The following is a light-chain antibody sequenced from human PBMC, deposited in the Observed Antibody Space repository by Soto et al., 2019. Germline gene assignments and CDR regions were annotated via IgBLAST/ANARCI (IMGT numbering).Light chain of an antibody. CDR1: SSDVDTYKY. J-gene: IGLJ2*01. CDR3: CSYAGSTTRVQ. CDR2: EVS. Sequence: QSALTQPASVSGSPGQSITISCTGTSSDVDTYKYVSWYQQHPGKAPKLMIYEVSYRPSGVSDRFSGSKSGNTASLTISGLQAEDEAHYYCCSYAGSTTRVQFGGGTKVTVL. V-gene: IGLV2-14*01.